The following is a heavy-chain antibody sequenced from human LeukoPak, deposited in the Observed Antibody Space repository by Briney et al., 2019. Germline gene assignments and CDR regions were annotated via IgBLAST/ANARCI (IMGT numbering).Heavy chain of an antibody. Sequence: GGSLTLSCAASGFTFSSYSMNWVRQAPGKGLEWVSYISSSSSTIYYADSVKGRFTISRDNAKNSLYLQMNSLRAEDTAVYYCAMKRGGGSYYCDYWGQGTLVTVSS. J-gene: IGHJ4*02. CDR3: AMKRGGGSYYCDY. D-gene: IGHD2-15*01. V-gene: IGHV3-48*01. CDR2: ISSSSSTI. CDR1: GFTFSSYS.